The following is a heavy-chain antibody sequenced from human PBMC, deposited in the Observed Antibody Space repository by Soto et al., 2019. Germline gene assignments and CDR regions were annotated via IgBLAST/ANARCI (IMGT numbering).Heavy chain of an antibody. Sequence: EVQLVQSGAEVKKPGESLKISCKASEYTFTTYWIGWVRQMPGKGLEWMEIIYPGDSDTRYSPSFQGQVTISADKSINTAYLQWSSLKASDTAMYYCARALSLPHYMDVWGKGTTVTVSS. CDR1: EYTFTTYW. V-gene: IGHV5-51*03. CDR2: IYPGDSDT. J-gene: IGHJ6*03. CDR3: ARALSLPHYMDV.